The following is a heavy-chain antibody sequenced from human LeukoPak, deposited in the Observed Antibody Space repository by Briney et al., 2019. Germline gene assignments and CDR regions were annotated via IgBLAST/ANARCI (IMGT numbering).Heavy chain of an antibody. J-gene: IGHJ3*02. CDR2: ISSSSSYI. CDR3: ARARYFDWLAPDFDAFDI. V-gene: IGHV3-21*01. CDR1: GFTFSSYS. D-gene: IGHD3-9*01. Sequence: GGPLRPSCAASGFTFSSYSMNWVRQPPGKRLEWVSSISSSSSYIYYADSVKGRFTISRDNAKNSLYLQMNSLRAEDTAVYYCARARYFDWLAPDFDAFDIWGQGTMVTVSS.